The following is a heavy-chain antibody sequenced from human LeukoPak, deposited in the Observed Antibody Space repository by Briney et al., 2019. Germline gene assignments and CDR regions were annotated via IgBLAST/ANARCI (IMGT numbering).Heavy chain of an antibody. CDR3: ATPYCSTISCLDVFNM. Sequence: PSETLSLTCNVSGVSVSGGRYYWTWIRQRPGKGLEWIGYKYFSGSAKYNPSLKSRLTISIDSSRNQFSLQLSSVTAADTATYYCATPYCSTISCLDVFNMWGQGTRVTVSS. D-gene: IGHD2-2*01. V-gene: IGHV4-31*03. CDR2: KYFSGSA. J-gene: IGHJ3*02. CDR1: GVSVSGGRYY.